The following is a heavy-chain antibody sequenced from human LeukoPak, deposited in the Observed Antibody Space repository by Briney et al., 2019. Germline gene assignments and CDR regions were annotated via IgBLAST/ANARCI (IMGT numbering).Heavy chain of an antibody. D-gene: IGHD1-26*01. V-gene: IGHV6-1*01. J-gene: IGHJ4*02. Sequence: SQTLSLTCAISGDSVSSNSVTWNWIRQSPSRGLEWLGRTYYRSTWYNDYAVSVRGRITVNPDTSKNQFSLHLNSVTPEDTAVYYCARSQTGGTFDYRGQGALVTVSS. CDR1: GDSVSSNSVT. CDR2: TYYRSTWYN. CDR3: ARSQTGGTFDY.